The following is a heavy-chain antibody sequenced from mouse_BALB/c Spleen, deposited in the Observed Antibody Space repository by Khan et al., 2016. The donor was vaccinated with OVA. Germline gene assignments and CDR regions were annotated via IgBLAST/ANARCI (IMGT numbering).Heavy chain of an antibody. Sequence: EVQLQESGPGLVKPSQSLSLTCTVTGYSITSDYAWNWIRQFPGNKLEWMGYISYSGRTSYSPSLKSRIPITRDTSTNQFFLQLNSVTTEDTATYYGARSVTITTVVATDVDYWGQGTTLTVSS. CDR1: GYSITSDYA. V-gene: IGHV3-2*02. D-gene: IGHD1-1*01. CDR3: ARSVTITTVVATDVDY. J-gene: IGHJ2*01. CDR2: ISYSGRT.